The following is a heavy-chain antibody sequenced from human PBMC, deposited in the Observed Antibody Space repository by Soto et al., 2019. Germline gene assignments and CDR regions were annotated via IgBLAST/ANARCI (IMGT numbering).Heavy chain of an antibody. CDR2: IYWDDDK. V-gene: IGHV2-5*02. D-gene: IGHD4-17*01. CDR1: GFSLSTSGVG. J-gene: IGHJ4*02. CDR3: AHSRWGLTTVTRAFDY. Sequence: QITLKESGPTLVKPTQTLTLTCTFSGFSLSTSGVGVGWIRQPPGKALEWLALIYWDDDKRYSPSLKSRLTITKDTSKNQVVLTMTNMDPVDTATYYCAHSRWGLTTVTRAFDYWGQGTLVTVSS.